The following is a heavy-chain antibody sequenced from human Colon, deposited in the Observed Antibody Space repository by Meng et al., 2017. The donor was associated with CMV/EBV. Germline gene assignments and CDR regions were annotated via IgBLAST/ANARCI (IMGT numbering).Heavy chain of an antibody. Sequence: SETLSLTCTVSGGSISTSSYFWGWIRQPPGKGLEWIATIDYSGSTDYNPSLQRRVTMSVDTSKNQFSLNVTSVTAADTAVYYCMNRAYSQGQDYWGQGTLVTVSS. CDR3: MNRAYSQGQDY. V-gene: IGHV4-39*07. J-gene: IGHJ4*02. D-gene: IGHD5-12*01. CDR2: IDYSGST. CDR1: GGSISTSSYF.